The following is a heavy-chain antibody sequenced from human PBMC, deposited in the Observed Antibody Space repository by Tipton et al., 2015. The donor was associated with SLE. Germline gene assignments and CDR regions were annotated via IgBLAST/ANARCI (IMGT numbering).Heavy chain of an antibody. CDR2: VYYSGSA. CDR3: AEYTGWAFDY. Sequence: TLSLTCSVSGGSITSHYWSWIRQPPGKGLEWIAYVYYSGSAYYNPSLRSRLTISLDRSNNQFSLKLSSVTAADTAVYYCAEYTGWAFDYWGLGALVTVSS. J-gene: IGHJ4*02. V-gene: IGHV4-59*11. CDR1: GGSITSHY. D-gene: IGHD6-19*01.